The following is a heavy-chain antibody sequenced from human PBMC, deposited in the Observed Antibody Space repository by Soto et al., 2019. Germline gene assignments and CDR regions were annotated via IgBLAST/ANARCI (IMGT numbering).Heavy chain of an antibody. J-gene: IGHJ4*02. CDR1: GYTFTSYY. CDR2: INPNSGGT. D-gene: IGHD3-3*01. CDR3: ARDRSGYYPLFDY. V-gene: IGHV1-2*04. Sequence: ASVKVSCKASGYTFTSYYMHWVRQAPGQGLEWMGWINPNSGGTNYAQKFQGWVTMTRDTSISTAYMELSRLRSDDTAVYYCARDRSGYYPLFDYWGQGTLVTVSP.